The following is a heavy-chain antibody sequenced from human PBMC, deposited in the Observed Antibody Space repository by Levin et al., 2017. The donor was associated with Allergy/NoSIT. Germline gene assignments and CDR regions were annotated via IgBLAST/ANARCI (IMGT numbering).Heavy chain of an antibody. CDR1: GFTFSSYS. D-gene: IGHD6-13*01. CDR3: ARDGNGVAAAALDY. J-gene: IGHJ4*02. V-gene: IGHV3-48*01. Sequence: GGSLRLSCAASGFTFSSYSMNWVRQAPGKGLEWVSYISSSSSTIYYADSVKGRFTISRDNAKNSLYLQMNSLRAEDTAVYYCARDGNGVAAAALDYWGQGTLVTVSS. CDR2: ISSSSSTI.